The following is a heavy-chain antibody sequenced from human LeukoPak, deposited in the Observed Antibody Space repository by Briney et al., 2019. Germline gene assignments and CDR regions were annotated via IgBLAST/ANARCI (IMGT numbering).Heavy chain of an antibody. Sequence: PGRSLRLSCTASGFTFGDYAMSWVRQAPGKGLEWVCFIRSKAYGGTTEYAASVKGRFTISRDDSKSIAYLQMNSLKTEDTAVYYCTRDRDGDLYFDYWGQGTLVTVSS. CDR1: GFTFGDYA. CDR2: IRSKAYGGTT. V-gene: IGHV3-49*04. J-gene: IGHJ4*02. CDR3: TRDRDGDLYFDY. D-gene: IGHD4-17*01.